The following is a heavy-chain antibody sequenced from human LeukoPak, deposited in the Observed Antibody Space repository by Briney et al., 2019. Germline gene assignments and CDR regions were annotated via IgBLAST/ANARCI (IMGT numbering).Heavy chain of an antibody. CDR3: ARARLDWNINYWYFDL. J-gene: IGHJ2*01. CDR1: GFTFSRHG. D-gene: IGHD1/OR15-1a*01. Sequence: GGSLRLSCAASGFTFSRHGMNWVRQAPGKGLEWVSGISGSGDTTYYADSVKGRFTISRDNSKNTVYLQINSLRAEDTAVYYCARARLDWNINYWYFDLWGRGTLVTVSS. V-gene: IGHV3-23*01. CDR2: ISGSGDTT.